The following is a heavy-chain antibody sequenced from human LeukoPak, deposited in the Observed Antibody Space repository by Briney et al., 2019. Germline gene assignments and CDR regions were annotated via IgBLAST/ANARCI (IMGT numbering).Heavy chain of an antibody. CDR2: IYSGGST. CDR1: GFTVSSNY. D-gene: IGHD4-17*01. V-gene: IGHV3-53*01. CDR3: ARDLSGDDGFDY. Sequence: GGSLRLSCAASGFTVSSNYMSWVRQAPGKGLEWVSVIYSGGSTYYADSVKGRFTISRDNSKNTLYLQMNSLRAEDTAVYYCARDLSGDDGFDYWGQGTLVTVSS. J-gene: IGHJ4*02.